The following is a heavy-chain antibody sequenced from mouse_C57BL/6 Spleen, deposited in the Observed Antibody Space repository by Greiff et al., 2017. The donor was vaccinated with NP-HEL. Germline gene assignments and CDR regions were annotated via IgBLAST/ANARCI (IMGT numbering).Heavy chain of an antibody. CDR1: GYSITSGYY. Sequence: ESGPGLVKPSQSLSLTCSVTGYSITSGYYWNWIRQFPGNKLEWMGYISYDGSNNYNPSLKNRISITRDTSKNQFFLKLNSVTTEDTATYYCARRYYYGSSEGYFDVWGTGTTVTVSS. CDR3: ARRYYYGSSEGYFDV. J-gene: IGHJ1*03. V-gene: IGHV3-6*01. D-gene: IGHD1-1*01. CDR2: ISYDGSN.